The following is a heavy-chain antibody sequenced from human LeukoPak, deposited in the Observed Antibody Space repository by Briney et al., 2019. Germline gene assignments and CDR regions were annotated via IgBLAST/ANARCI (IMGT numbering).Heavy chain of an antibody. V-gene: IGHV3-48*01. CDR1: GFTFSSYS. J-gene: IGHJ6*03. CDR3: ARAVNFYYYYYMDV. Sequence: GGSLRLSCEASGFTFSSYSMNWVRQAPGKGLEWVSYISSSSSTIYYADSVKGRFTISRDNAKNSLYLQMNSLRAEDTAVYYCARAVNFYYYYYMDVWGKGTTVTVPS. D-gene: IGHD1-7*01. CDR2: ISSSSSTI.